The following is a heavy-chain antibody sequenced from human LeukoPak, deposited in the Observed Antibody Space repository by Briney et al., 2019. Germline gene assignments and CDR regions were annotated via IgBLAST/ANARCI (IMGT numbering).Heavy chain of an antibody. CDR3: ARAYVGAMRFDS. CDR2: AYYRSKWYN. Sequence: SQTLSLTCAISGDSFSSSSAAWTWIRQSPSRGLEWLGRAYYRSKWYNDYAVSVKSRMTINPDTSKNQFSLQLTSVTPEDTAVYYCARAYVGAMRFDSWGQGTLVTVSS. J-gene: IGHJ4*02. CDR1: GDSFSSSSAA. D-gene: IGHD1-26*01. V-gene: IGHV6-1*01.